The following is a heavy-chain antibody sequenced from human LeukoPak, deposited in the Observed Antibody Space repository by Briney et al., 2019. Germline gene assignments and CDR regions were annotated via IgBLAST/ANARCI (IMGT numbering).Heavy chain of an antibody. V-gene: IGHV3-7*02. Sequence: GGSLRLSCAASGFTFSSYWMNWVRQAPGKGLDWGANIYQDGSEKYFVDSVKGRFTISRDNAKNSLYLQMSGLRAEDTAVYYGARGIAAAGRVVDSWGQGTLVTVSS. CDR3: ARGIAAAGRVVDS. J-gene: IGHJ4*02. CDR1: GFTFSSYW. CDR2: IYQDGSEK. D-gene: IGHD6-13*01.